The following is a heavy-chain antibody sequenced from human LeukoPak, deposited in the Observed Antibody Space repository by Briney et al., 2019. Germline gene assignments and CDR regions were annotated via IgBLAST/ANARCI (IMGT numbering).Heavy chain of an antibody. Sequence: GGSPRLSCAASGFTFSSYWMNWARQAPGKGLEWVASINHNGNVNYYVDSVKGRFTISRDNAKNSLYLQMSDLRAEDTAVYFCARGGGLDVWGQGATVTVSS. CDR1: GFTFSSYW. D-gene: IGHD3-16*01. CDR2: INHNGNVN. J-gene: IGHJ6*02. V-gene: IGHV3-7*03. CDR3: ARGGGLDV.